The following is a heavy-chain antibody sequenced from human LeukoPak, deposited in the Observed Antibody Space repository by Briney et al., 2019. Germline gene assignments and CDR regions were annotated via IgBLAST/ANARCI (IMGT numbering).Heavy chain of an antibody. D-gene: IGHD4-23*01. Sequence: ASVKVSCKASGYTFTSYYMHWVRQAPGQGLEWMGIINPSGGSTSYAQKFQGRVTMTRDTSTSTVYLELSSLRSEDTAVYYCATAMVVTSFDYWGQGTLVTVSS. J-gene: IGHJ4*02. CDR2: INPSGGST. V-gene: IGHV1-46*01. CDR1: GYTFTSYY. CDR3: ATAMVVTSFDY.